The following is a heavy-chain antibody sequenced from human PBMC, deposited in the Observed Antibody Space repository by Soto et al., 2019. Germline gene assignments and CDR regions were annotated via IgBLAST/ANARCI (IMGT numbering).Heavy chain of an antibody. D-gene: IGHD3-3*01. CDR1: GSTFSSYA. Sequence: HPGGSLRLSCAASGSTFSSYAMSWVRQAPGKGLEWVSSISGSGGSTYHADSVKGWFTISRDNSKNTLYLQMSSLRVEDTAVYYCAKRWSNRFLEPRDYFDYWGQGTLVTVSS. CDR3: AKRWSNRFLEPRDYFDY. J-gene: IGHJ4*02. V-gene: IGHV3-23*01. CDR2: ISGSGGST.